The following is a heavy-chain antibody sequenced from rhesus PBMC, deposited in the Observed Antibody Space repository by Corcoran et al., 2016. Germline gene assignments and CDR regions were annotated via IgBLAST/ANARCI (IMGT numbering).Heavy chain of an antibody. J-gene: IGHJ4*01. CDR1: GVPISSFY. CDR3: ATHGHFYAEMT. CDR2: IDNNNGAT. D-gene: IGHD2-39*01. V-gene: IGHV4-147*01. Sequence: QVQLQESGPGLVKPSETLSLTCGVSGVPISSFYRAGIRQSPGKGLEWIGYIDNNNGATSYKPSLRRRVAISIDTSKPQFSLRLTSVTAADTAVYYCATHGHFYAEMTWGQGVLVTVSS.